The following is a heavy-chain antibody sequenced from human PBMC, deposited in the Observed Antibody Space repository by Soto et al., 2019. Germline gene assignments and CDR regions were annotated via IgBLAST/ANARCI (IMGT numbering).Heavy chain of an antibody. CDR3: AREGGGYGVDYYYYGMDV. D-gene: IGHD3-3*01. V-gene: IGHV1-2*02. CDR2: INPNSGGT. J-gene: IGHJ6*02. Sequence: ASVKVSCKASGYTSTGYYMHWVRQAPGQGLEWMGWINPNSGGTNYAQKFQGRVTMTRDTSISTAYMELSRLRSDDTAVYYCAREGGGYGVDYYYYGMDVWGQGTTVTVSS. CDR1: GYTSTGYY.